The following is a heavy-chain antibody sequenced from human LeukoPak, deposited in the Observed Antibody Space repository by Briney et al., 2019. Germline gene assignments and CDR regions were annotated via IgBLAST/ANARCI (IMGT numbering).Heavy chain of an antibody. Sequence: GGSLRLSCAASGFTFSSYGMHWVRQAPGKGLEWVAVIGYDGRNKYYADSVKGRFIISRDNSKNTLSLQMNSLRAEDTAVYYCAREADCSGGSCYRGAFDIWGQGTMVTVSS. CDR2: IGYDGRNK. D-gene: IGHD2-15*01. V-gene: IGHV3-33*01. CDR3: AREADCSGGSCYRGAFDI. CDR1: GFTFSSYG. J-gene: IGHJ3*02.